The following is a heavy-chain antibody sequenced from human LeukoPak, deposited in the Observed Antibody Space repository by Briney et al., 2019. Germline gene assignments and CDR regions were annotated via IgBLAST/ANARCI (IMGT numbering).Heavy chain of an antibody. J-gene: IGHJ5*02. CDR1: GGSISSDDYY. Sequence: PSETLSLTCTVSGGSISSDDYYWRWIRQPPGKGLEWIGFIYYSGSTYYKPSLKSRVTISMDTSKNQFSLRLSSVTAADTAVYYCARCPSPGWFDPWGQGTLVTVSS. CDR3: ARCPSPGWFDP. CDR2: IYYSGST. V-gene: IGHV4-30-4*08.